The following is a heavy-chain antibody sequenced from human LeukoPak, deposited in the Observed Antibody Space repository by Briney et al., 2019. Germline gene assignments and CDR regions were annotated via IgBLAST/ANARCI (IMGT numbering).Heavy chain of an antibody. CDR2: IYYSGST. D-gene: IGHD3-22*01. CDR1: GGSISSYY. Sequence: SETLSLTCTVSGGSISSYYWSWIRQPPGKGLEWIGYIYYSGSTNYNPSLKSRVTISVDTSKNQFSLKLSSVTAADTAVYYCARQTMMREFDYWAREPWSPSPQ. CDR3: ARQTMMREFDY. V-gene: IGHV4-59*08. J-gene: IGHJ4*02.